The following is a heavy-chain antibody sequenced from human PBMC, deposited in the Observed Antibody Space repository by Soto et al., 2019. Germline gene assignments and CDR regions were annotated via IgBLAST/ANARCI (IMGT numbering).Heavy chain of an antibody. CDR1: GGPFRSFS. V-gene: IGHV1-69*01. CDR3: ARPDEGGYSSNHHYYYALDV. D-gene: IGHD3-22*01. Sequence: QVQLVQSGAEVQKPGSSVKVSCTASGGPFRSFSISWVRQAPGPGLEWLGGILPIFDITNYAQWFQGRVTITADESTSTAYMELSSLGSDDTAVYYCARPDEGGYSSNHHYYYALDVWGQGTTVTV. CDR2: ILPIFDIT. J-gene: IGHJ6*02.